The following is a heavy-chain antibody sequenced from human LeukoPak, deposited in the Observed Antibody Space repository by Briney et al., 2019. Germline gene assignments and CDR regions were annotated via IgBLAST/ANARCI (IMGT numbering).Heavy chain of an antibody. CDR1: GFTFDDYA. J-gene: IGHJ3*02. CDR2: ISWNSGSI. CDR3: AKDAGVVYYDSSGLTDAFDI. D-gene: IGHD3-22*01. V-gene: IGHV3-9*01. Sequence: GGSLRLSCAASGFTFDDYAMHWVRQAPGKGLEWVSGISWNSGSIGYADSVKGRFTISRDNAKNSLYLQMSSLRAEDTALYYCAKDAGVVYYDSSGLTDAFDIWGQGTMVTVSS.